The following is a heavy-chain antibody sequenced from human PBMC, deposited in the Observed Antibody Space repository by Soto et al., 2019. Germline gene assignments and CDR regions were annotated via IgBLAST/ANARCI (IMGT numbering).Heavy chain of an antibody. CDR1: GFTFSSYG. D-gene: IGHD2-15*01. J-gene: IGHJ6*03. CDR2: ISYDGSNK. Sequence: GGSLRLSCAASGFTFSSYGMHWVRQAPGKGLEWVAVISYDGSNKYYADSVKGRFTISRDNSKNTLYLQMNSLRAEDTAVYYCAKLAGVVVVAATRKYMDVWGKGTTVTVSS. V-gene: IGHV3-30*18. CDR3: AKLAGVVVVAATRKYMDV.